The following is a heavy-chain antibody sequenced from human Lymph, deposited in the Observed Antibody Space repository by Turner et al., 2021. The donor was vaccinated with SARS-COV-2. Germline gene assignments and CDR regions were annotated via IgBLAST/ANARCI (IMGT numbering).Heavy chain of an antibody. CDR1: GGSISSGGYY. D-gene: IGHD3-16*01. CDR3: ARFPVWGAFDI. CDR2: IYYSGSS. V-gene: IGHV4-31*03. J-gene: IGHJ3*02. Sequence: QVQLQESGPGLVKPSRTLSLTCTVSGGSISSGGYYWSWIRQHPGKGLEWIGYIYYSGSSYYNPSLKSRVTISVDTSKNQFSLNLSSVTAADTAVYYCARFPVWGAFDIWGQGTMVTVSS.